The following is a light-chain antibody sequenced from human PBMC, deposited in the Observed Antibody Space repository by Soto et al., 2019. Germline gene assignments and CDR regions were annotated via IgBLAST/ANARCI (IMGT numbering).Light chain of an antibody. CDR3: QHRFNWPPYT. Sequence: EIVLPQSPDTLSLSPGEGATLSCRASQSISTSLAWYQQRPGQDPRLLIFDASTRATGTPARFSGSGSGTDFTLTISSLEPEDFAVYYCQHRFNWPPYTFGRGTKVEIK. CDR2: DAS. V-gene: IGKV3-11*01. J-gene: IGKJ2*01. CDR1: QSISTS.